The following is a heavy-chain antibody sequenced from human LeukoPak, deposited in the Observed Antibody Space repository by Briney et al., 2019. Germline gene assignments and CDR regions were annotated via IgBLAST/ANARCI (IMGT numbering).Heavy chain of an antibody. Sequence: GASVKVSCKASGYTFTGYYMHWVRQAPGQGLEWMGRINPNSGGTNYAQKFQGRVTMTRDTSISTAYMELSRLRSDDTAVYYCAKGGQTIYGSGSSPFDYWGQGTLVTVSS. J-gene: IGHJ4*02. CDR3: AKGGQTIYGSGSSPFDY. D-gene: IGHD3-10*01. CDR1: GYTFTGYY. CDR2: INPNSGGT. V-gene: IGHV1-2*06.